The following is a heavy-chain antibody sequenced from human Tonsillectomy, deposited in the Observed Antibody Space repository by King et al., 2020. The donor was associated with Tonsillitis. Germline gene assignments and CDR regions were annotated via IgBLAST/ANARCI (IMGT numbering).Heavy chain of an antibody. CDR2: TYFRSKWQN. V-gene: IGHV6-1*02. Sequence: VQLQQSGPGLVKPSQTLSLTCAISGDSVSSNSAAWNWIRQSPSRGLEWLGRTYFRSKWQNDYAISVKSRITISPDTSKNLFSLQLNSVTPDDTAVYYCARDFEYSSSHHPYWFDPWGRGILVIVSS. D-gene: IGHD6-6*01. CDR1: GDSVSSNSAA. CDR3: ARDFEYSSSHHPYWFDP. J-gene: IGHJ5*01.